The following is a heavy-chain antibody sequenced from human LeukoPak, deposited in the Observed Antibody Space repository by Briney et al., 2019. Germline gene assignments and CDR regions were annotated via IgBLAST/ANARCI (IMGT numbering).Heavy chain of an antibody. Sequence: SETLSLTCTVSGGSISNYYWSWIRQPPGKGLECIGYLYYSGNTNYNPSLKSRVTISVDTSKNQFSLKLGSVTAADTAVYYCARSAIDAFDIWGQGTMGTVSS. J-gene: IGHJ3*02. V-gene: IGHV4-59*08. CDR2: LYYSGNT. CDR1: GGSISNYY. D-gene: IGHD6-25*01. CDR3: ARSAIDAFDI.